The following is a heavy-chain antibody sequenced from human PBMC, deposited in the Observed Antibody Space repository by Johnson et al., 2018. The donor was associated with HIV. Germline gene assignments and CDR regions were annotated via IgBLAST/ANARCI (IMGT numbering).Heavy chain of an antibody. J-gene: IGHJ3*02. V-gene: IGHV3-20*04. CDR1: GFTFDEYG. CDR2: INWNGGNT. D-gene: IGHD1-1*01. Sequence: VQLVESGGNVERPGGSLRLSCAASGFTFDEYGMSWVRQAPGKGLEWVSGINWNGGNTANADFVKGRFTISRDNVKNSLYLEMNSLRAEDTALYYCARVPPFGTHPDGAFDIWGQGTMVTVSS. CDR3: ARVPPFGTHPDGAFDI.